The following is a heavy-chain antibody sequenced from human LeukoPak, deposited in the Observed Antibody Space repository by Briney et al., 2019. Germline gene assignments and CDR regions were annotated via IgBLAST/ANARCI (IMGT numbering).Heavy chain of an antibody. D-gene: IGHD3-3*01. CDR1: GFTFSSYA. CDR2: ISGSGGST. Sequence: GGSLRLSCAASGFTFSSYAMSWVRQAPGKGLEWVSAISGSGGSTYYAGSVKGRFTISRDNSKNTLYLQMNSLRAEDTAVYYCAKAGYDFWSGPGGYYYGMDVWGQGTTVTVSS. CDR3: AKAGYDFWSGPGGYYYGMDV. V-gene: IGHV3-23*01. J-gene: IGHJ6*02.